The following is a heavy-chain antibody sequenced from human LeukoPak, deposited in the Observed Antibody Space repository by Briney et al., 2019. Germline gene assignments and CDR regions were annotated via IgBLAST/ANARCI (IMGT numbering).Heavy chain of an antibody. V-gene: IGHV4-39*01. Sequence: SETLSLTCTVSSGSISSSSSYWGWIRQPPGKGLDWTGNIFYSGSSYYNPSLKSRVTISVDTSKNQFSLKLSSVTAADTAVYYCARLAGYSSGWYEEGFDYWGQGTLVTVSS. CDR1: SGSISSSSSY. D-gene: IGHD6-19*01. CDR3: ARLAGYSSGWYEEGFDY. J-gene: IGHJ4*02. CDR2: IFYSGSS.